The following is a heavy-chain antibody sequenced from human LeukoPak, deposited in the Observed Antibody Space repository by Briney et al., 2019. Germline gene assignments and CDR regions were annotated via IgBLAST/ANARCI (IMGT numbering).Heavy chain of an antibody. D-gene: IGHD3-22*01. J-gene: IGHJ4*02. CDR2: IRYDGSNK. CDR3: AKRGTGYDSSGYYCFSY. V-gene: IGHV3-30*02. Sequence: GGSLRLSCAASGFTFSSYGMHWVRQAPGKGLEWVAFIRYDGSNKYYADSVKGRFTISRDNSKNTLYLQMNSLRAEDTAVYYCAKRGTGYDSSGYYCFSYWGQGTLVTVSS. CDR1: GFTFSSYG.